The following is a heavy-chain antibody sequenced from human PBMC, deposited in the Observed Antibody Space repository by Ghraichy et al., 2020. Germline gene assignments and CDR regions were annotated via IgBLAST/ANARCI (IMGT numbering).Heavy chain of an antibody. CDR3: VKDLVGGGFGAYGMDV. D-gene: IGHD2-21*01. Sequence: ETLSLTCAASGFTFSSYWMHWVRQAPGKGLVWVSRINSDGGSTTYADSVKGRFTISKDNAKNTVYLQMNSLRAEDTAVYYCVKDLVGGGFGAYGMDVWGQGTTVTVSS. CDR2: INSDGGST. CDR1: GFTFSSYW. V-gene: IGHV3-74*01. J-gene: IGHJ6*02.